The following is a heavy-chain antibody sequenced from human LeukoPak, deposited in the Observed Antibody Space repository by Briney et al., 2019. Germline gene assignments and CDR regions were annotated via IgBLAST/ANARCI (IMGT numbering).Heavy chain of an antibody. J-gene: IGHJ4*02. D-gene: IGHD3-10*01. CDR1: GGSISSGGYS. V-gene: IGHV4-30-2*01. CDR3: ARGNQGGLYYGSGSFDY. Sequence: KPSETLSLTCAVSGGSISSGGYSWSWIRQPPGKGLKWIGYIYHSGTTYYNPSLKSRVTISVDRSKNQFSLKLSSVTAADTAVYYCARGNQGGLYYGSGSFDYWGQGTLVTVSS. CDR2: IYHSGTT.